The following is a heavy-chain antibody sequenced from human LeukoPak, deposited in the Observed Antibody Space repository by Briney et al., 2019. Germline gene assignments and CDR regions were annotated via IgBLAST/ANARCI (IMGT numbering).Heavy chain of an antibody. J-gene: IGHJ4*02. D-gene: IGHD7-27*01. CDR3: ARAPRSWGFDY. CDR1: GYTFINYY. V-gene: IGHV1-46*01. Sequence: ASVKVSCKASGYTFINYYMHWVRQAPGQGLEWMGIINPSGGSTSYAQKFQGRVTMTRGASINTAYMELSNLRSEDTAVYYCARAPRSWGFDYWGQGTLVTVSS. CDR2: INPSGGST.